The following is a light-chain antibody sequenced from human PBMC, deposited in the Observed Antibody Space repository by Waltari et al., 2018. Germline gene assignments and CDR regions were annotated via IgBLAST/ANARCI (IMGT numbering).Light chain of an antibody. CDR3: GVWDDSLSGRV. CDR1: TSNVAANA. V-gene: IGLV1-44*01. CDR2: NND. Sequence: QSLPTQPPSASGTPGQRVTISCSGSTSNVAANAVSWYQQLPGTAPKLPINNNDRRPSGVPDRISASKSGTSASLAISGLQSGDEADYLCGVWDDSLSGRVFGGGTKLTVL. J-gene: IGLJ3*02.